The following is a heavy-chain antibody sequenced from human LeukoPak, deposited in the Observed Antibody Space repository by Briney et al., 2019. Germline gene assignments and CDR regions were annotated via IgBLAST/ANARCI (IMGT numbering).Heavy chain of an antibody. CDR1: GFTFSNYG. CDR3: AKDKGSGSLYYFDF. Sequence: GGSLRLSCAASGFTFSNYGMHWVRQAPGKWLEWVAFIRFDGSNKYYADSVKGRFTISRDNSKNTLYLQMNSLRAEDTAVYYCAKDKGSGSLYYFDFWGQGTLVTVSS. CDR2: IRFDGSNK. V-gene: IGHV3-30*02. J-gene: IGHJ4*02. D-gene: IGHD3-10*01.